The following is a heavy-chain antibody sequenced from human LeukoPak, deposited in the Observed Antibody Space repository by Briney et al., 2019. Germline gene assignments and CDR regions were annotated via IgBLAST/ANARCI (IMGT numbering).Heavy chain of an antibody. Sequence: GGSLRLSCAASGFTFSSYAMSWVRQAPGKGLEWVSAISGSGGSTYYADSVKGRFTISRDNSKNTLYLQMNSLRAEDTAVYYCAKDLQSTRWLLTVFDYWGQGTLVTVSS. J-gene: IGHJ4*02. CDR1: GFTFSSYA. D-gene: IGHD5-24*01. V-gene: IGHV3-23*01. CDR2: ISGSGGST. CDR3: AKDLQSTRWLLTVFDY.